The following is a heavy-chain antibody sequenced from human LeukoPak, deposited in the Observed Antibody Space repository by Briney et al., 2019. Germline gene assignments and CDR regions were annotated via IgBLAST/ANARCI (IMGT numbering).Heavy chain of an antibody. CDR3: ARVLNWNSPFDY. J-gene: IGHJ4*02. Sequence: SETLSLTCTVSGGSISSGDYYWSWIRQPPGRGPEWIGYIYHTGHARYNSSLNSRVTISQDMSKNQFSLRLISVTAADTAVYYCARVLNWNSPFDYWGQGALVTVSS. D-gene: IGHD1-7*01. CDR2: IYHTGHA. CDR1: GGSISSGDYY. V-gene: IGHV4-30-2*01.